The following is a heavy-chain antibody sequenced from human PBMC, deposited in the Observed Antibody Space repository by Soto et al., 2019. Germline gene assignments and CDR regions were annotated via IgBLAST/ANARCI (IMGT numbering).Heavy chain of an antibody. CDR1: GFTFSSYS. CDR2: ISSSSSTI. V-gene: IGHV3-48*01. J-gene: IGHJ5*02. CDR3: ARHPERIAEIGWFDP. D-gene: IGHD6-13*01. Sequence: GGSLRLSCAASGFTFSSYSMNWVRQAPGKGLEWVSYISSSSSTIYYADSVKGRFTITRDNAKNSLYLQMNSLRAEDTAVYYCARHPERIAEIGWFDPWGQGTLVTVSS.